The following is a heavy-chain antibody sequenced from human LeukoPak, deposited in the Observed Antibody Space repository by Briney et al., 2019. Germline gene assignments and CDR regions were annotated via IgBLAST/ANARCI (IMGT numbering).Heavy chain of an antibody. Sequence: ASVKVSCKASGYTFTCYYMHWVRQAPGQGLELMGRINPNSGGTNYAQKFQGRVTMTRDTSISTAYMELSRLRSDDTAVYYCARRGDNGAFDIWGQGTMVTVSS. V-gene: IGHV1-2*06. J-gene: IGHJ3*02. CDR2: INPNSGGT. CDR3: ARRGDNGAFDI. D-gene: IGHD4-17*01. CDR1: GYTFTCYY.